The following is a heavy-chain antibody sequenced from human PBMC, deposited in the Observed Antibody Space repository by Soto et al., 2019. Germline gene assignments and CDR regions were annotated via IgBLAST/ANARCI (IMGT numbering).Heavy chain of an antibody. Sequence: SENLSLTCTVSGGSISSGGYYWSWIRQHPGKGLEWIGYIYYSGSTYYNPSLKSRVTISVDTSKNQFSLKLSSVTAADTAVYYCARSYSNYVDYWGQGNLVTVSS. CDR3: ARSYSNYVDY. CDR1: GGSISSGGYY. J-gene: IGHJ4*02. D-gene: IGHD4-4*01. CDR2: IYYSGST. V-gene: IGHV4-31*03.